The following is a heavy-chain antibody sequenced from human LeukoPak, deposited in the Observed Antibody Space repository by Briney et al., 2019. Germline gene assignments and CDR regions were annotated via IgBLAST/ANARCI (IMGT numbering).Heavy chain of an antibody. CDR3: ASLNYYDSSGYYALYYYYYMDV. V-gene: IGHV4-39*01. D-gene: IGHD3-22*01. CDR2: IYYSGST. CDR1: GGSISSSGYY. J-gene: IGHJ6*03. Sequence: PSETLSLTCTVSGGSISSSGYYWGRIRQPPGKGLEWIGSIYYSGSTYYKPSLKSRVTISVDTSKNQFSLKLSSVTAADTAVYYCASLNYYDSSGYYALYYYYYMDVWGKGTTVTISS.